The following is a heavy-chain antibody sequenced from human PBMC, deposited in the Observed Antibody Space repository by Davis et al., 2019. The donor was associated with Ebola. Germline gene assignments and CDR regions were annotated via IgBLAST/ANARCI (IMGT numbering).Heavy chain of an antibody. CDR1: GYTFTSYA. V-gene: IGHV1-3*01. Sequence: ASVKVSCKASGYTFTSYAMHWVRQAPGQRLEWMGWINAGNGNTKYSQKFQGRVTITADKSTSTAYMELSSLRSEDTAVYYCASYYVQRVTTVSGYFDYWGQGTLVTVSS. J-gene: IGHJ4*02. CDR2: INAGNGNT. D-gene: IGHD3-10*02. CDR3: ASYYVQRVTTVSGYFDY.